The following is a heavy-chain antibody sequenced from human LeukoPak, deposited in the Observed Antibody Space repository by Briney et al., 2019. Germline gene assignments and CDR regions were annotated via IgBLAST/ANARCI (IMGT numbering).Heavy chain of an antibody. V-gene: IGHV3-43*02. CDR3: AKDLRRPSIAAAGTGTDVY. J-gene: IGHJ4*02. CDR1: GFTFYDYA. D-gene: IGHD6-13*01. CDR2: ISGGGGST. Sequence: GGSLRLSCAASGFTFYDYAMHWVRQAPGKGLEWVSLISGGGGSTYYADSVKGRFTISRDNSKNSLYLQMNSLRTEDTALYYCAKDLRRPSIAAAGTGTDVYWGQGTLVTVSS.